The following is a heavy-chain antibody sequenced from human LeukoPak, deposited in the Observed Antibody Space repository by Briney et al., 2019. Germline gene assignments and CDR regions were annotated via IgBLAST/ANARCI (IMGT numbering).Heavy chain of an antibody. CDR1: GGTFSSYA. V-gene: IGHV1-69*05. J-gene: IGHJ5*02. CDR2: IIPIFGTA. Sequence: ASVKVSCKASGGTFSSYAISWVRQAPGQGLEWRGGIIPIFGTANYAQKFQGRVTITTDESTSTAYMELSSLRSEDTAVYCCARSHYDSSGYYKGNWFDPWGQGTPVTVSS. CDR3: ARSHYDSSGYYKGNWFDP. D-gene: IGHD3-22*01.